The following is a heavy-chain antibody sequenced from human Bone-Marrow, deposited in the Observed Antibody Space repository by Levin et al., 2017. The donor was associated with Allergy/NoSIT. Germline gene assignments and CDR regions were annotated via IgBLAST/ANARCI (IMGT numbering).Heavy chain of an antibody. CDR3: RAGVDF. CDR1: GFTFSSYW. J-gene: IGHJ4*02. CDR2: IDQDGTEK. Sequence: GESLKISCAASGFTFSSYWMNWVRQGPGMGLEWVGNIDQDGTEKHYTDSVKGRFTISRDNAKNSVYLQMNSLRPEDTATYYGRAGVDFWGQGTLVIVSS. V-gene: IGHV3-7*01.